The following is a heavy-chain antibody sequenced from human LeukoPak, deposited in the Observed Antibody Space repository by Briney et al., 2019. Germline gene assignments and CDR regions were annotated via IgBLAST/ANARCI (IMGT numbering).Heavy chain of an antibody. J-gene: IGHJ4*02. V-gene: IGHV3-30*03. Sequence: GGSLRLSCAASGFTFSNYGMHWVRQAPGKGLEWVAVISYDGTNKYYPDSVKGRFTISRDNSKNTLYLQMNSLRAEDTAVYYCVSLAHWGQGTLVTVSS. CDR2: ISYDGTNK. CDR1: GFTFSNYG. CDR3: VSLAH.